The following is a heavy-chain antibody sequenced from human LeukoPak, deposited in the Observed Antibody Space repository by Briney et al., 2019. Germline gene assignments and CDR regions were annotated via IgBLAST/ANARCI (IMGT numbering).Heavy chain of an antibody. CDR1: GYTFTGYY. CDR3: ARGGPLNYYDSRMIDY. Sequence: GASVKVSCKASGYTFTGYYMHWVRQAPGQGLEWMGWINPNSGGTNYAQKFQGRVTMTRDTSISTAYMELSRLRSDDTAVYYCARGGPLNYYDSRMIDYWGQGTLVTVSS. D-gene: IGHD3-22*01. CDR2: INPNSGGT. J-gene: IGHJ4*02. V-gene: IGHV1-2*02.